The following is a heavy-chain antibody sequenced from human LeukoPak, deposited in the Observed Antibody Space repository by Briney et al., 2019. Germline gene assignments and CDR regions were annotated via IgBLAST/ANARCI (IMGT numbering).Heavy chain of an antibody. CDR2: IYHSGST. CDR3: ARAWVSYPPLSEYYYGMDV. J-gene: IGHJ6*02. V-gene: IGHV4-4*02. D-gene: IGHD1-26*01. CDR1: GGSISSSNW. Sequence: SGTLSLTCAVSGGSISSSNWWSWVRPPPGKGLEWIGEIYHSGSTNYNPSLKSRVTISVDKSKNQFSLKLSSVTAADTAVYYCARAWVSYPPLSEYYYGMDVWGQGTTVTVSS.